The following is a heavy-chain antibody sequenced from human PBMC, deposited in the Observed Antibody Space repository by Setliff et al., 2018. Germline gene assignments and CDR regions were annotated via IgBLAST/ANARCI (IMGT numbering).Heavy chain of an antibody. V-gene: IGHV4-34*01. Sequence: SETLSLTCAVYGGSFSYYYWTWIRQPPGKGREWIGEIHLSGSTNYNPSLKSRVTISVDTSKNQFSLKLSSVTAADTAVYYCARGYCSSPSCFFAGWFDPWGQGTLVTVSS. D-gene: IGHD2-2*01. J-gene: IGHJ5*02. CDR3: ARGYCSSPSCFFAGWFDP. CDR2: IHLSGST. CDR1: GGSFSYYY.